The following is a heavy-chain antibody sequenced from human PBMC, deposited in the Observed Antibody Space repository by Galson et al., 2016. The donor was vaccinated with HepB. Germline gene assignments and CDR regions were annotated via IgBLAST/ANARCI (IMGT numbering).Heavy chain of an antibody. Sequence: SLRLSCAASGFTIDDYAMHWVRHAPGKGLEWISGISWNSGTRIYADSVKGRFTISSDDAKNFLYLQMNSLSAEDTALYSCAKAMSIFGVVITHSGGGLDVWGQGATVTVSS. CDR2: ISWNSGTR. V-gene: IGHV3-9*01. CDR3: AKAMSIFGVVITHSGGGLDV. J-gene: IGHJ6*02. CDR1: GFTIDDYA. D-gene: IGHD3-3*01.